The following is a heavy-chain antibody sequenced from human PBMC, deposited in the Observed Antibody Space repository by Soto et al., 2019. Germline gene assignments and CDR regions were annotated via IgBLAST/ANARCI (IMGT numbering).Heavy chain of an antibody. J-gene: IGHJ6*02. V-gene: IGHV3-30*18. D-gene: IGHD3-10*01. CDR2: ISYDGSNK. Sequence: GGSLRLSCAASGFTFSSYGMHWVRRAPGKGLEWVAVISYDGSNKYYADSVKGRFTISRDNSKNTLYLQMNSLRAEDTAVYYCAKDFGRYYYYGMDVWGQGTTVTVSS. CDR1: GFTFSSYG. CDR3: AKDFGRYYYYGMDV.